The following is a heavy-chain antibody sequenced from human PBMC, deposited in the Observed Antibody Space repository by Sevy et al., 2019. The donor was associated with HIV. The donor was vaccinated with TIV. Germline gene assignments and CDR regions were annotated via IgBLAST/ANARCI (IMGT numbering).Heavy chain of an antibody. D-gene: IGHD3-10*01. V-gene: IGHV1-69*13. J-gene: IGHJ4*01. CDR3: ARDKYYYVSGSFDY. CDR2: IIAVFGTT. Sequence: ASVKVSCKASGGIFRSNAISWVRQAPGQGLEWMGGIIAVFGTTNYGQKFQGRVTVSADESRSTAYMELSSLRSEDTAVYYCARDKYYYVSGSFDYWGQGTQVTVSS. CDR1: GGIFRSNA.